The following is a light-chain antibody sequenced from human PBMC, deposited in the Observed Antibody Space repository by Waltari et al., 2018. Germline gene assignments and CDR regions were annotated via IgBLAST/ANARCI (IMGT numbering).Light chain of an antibody. CDR3: MEALQSVT. V-gene: IGKV2-28*01. Sequence: DIVMTQSPLSLPVTPGEPASISFRSSQSLLHSNGYNSLDWYLQKPGQSPQILIYLGSKRASGVHDRFSGSGSGTDFTLKISRVEAEDAGVYYCMEALQSVTFGQGTRLEIK. CDR2: LGS. CDR1: QSLLHSNGYNS. J-gene: IGKJ5*01.